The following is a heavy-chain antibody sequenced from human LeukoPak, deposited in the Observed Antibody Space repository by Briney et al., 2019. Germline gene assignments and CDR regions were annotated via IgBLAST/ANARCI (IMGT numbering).Heavy chain of an antibody. D-gene: IGHD4-17*01. CDR1: SDSISSGDYY. J-gene: IGHJ4*02. Sequence: PSQTLSLTCTVSSDSISSGDYYWSWIRQPAGKGLEFIGYINKKGGTFYNPPLKSRVSISIDTSKNQFSLKLTSVPAADTAVYFCAREHKSYGDYPYYFDSWGQGTLVTVSS. V-gene: IGHV4-30-4*01. CDR3: AREHKSYGDYPYYFDS. CDR2: INKKGGT.